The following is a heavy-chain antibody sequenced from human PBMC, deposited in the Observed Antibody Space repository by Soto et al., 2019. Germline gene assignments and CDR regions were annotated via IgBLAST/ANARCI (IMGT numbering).Heavy chain of an antibody. Sequence: GGSLRLSCAASGFTFSSYAMSWVRQAPGKGLDWVSAISVSVGSTYYADSVKGRFTISRDNSKNTLYLQMNSLRAEDTAVYHCAKVERAVAGIIDWGQGTLVTVSS. V-gene: IGHV3-23*01. J-gene: IGHJ4*02. CDR3: AKVERAVAGIID. CDR2: ISVSVGST. CDR1: GFTFSSYA. D-gene: IGHD6-19*01.